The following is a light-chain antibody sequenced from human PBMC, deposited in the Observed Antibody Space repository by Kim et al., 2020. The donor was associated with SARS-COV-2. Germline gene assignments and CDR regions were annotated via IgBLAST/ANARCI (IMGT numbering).Light chain of an antibody. V-gene: IGKV3-20*01. CDR3: QQYGTSPKT. CDR1: QTVNSFY. J-gene: IGKJ1*01. CDR2: NSS. Sequence: EIVLKQSPGTLSLSPGESATLPCRASQTVNSFYLAWYQQKPGQAPRLLIYNSSKRATGIADRFSGCGSGTDFTLTISILEPEDFAVYYSQQYGTSPKTFGPGTKVDIK.